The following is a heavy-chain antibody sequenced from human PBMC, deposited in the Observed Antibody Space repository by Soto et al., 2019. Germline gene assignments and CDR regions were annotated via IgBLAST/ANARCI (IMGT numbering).Heavy chain of an antibody. CDR1: GYTFTGYY. CDR3: ARGYYDSSGYYSGNDY. J-gene: IGHJ4*02. V-gene: IGHV1-2*04. CDR2: INPNSGGT. Sequence: GASVKVSCKASGYTFTGYYMHWVRQAPGQGLEWMGWINPNSGGTNYAQKFQGWVTMTRDTSISTAYMELSRLRSDDTAVYYCARGYYDSSGYYSGNDYWGQGTLVTVSS. D-gene: IGHD3-22*01.